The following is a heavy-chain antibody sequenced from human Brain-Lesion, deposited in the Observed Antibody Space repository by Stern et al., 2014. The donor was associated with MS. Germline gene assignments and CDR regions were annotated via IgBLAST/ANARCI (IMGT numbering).Heavy chain of an antibody. J-gene: IGHJ3*02. CDR3: ARAYYYDTSGDSDAFNI. CDR1: GASISSGTYF. Sequence: QLQLQESGPGLVKPSQTLSLTCTVSGASISSGTYFWTWIRQPAGKGLEWIGRISTSGSTTYNPSLKRRVTISLDTSKKEFSLNLSSVTAADTAVYYCARAYYYDTSGDSDAFNIWGQGTQVTVSS. V-gene: IGHV4-61*02. D-gene: IGHD3-22*01. CDR2: ISTSGST.